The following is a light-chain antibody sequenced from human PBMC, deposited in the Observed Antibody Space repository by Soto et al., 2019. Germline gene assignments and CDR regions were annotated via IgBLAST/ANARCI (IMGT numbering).Light chain of an antibody. CDR1: SSDVGSSNG. J-gene: IGLJ1*01. CDR2: DVS. V-gene: IGLV2-18*02. Sequence: QSALPQPPSVSGSPGQSVTISCTGTSSDVGSSNGVSWYQQPPGTAPKLMIYDVSNRPSGVPDRFSGSKSGNTASLTISGLQAEDEPDYYCSSYTSSSTYVFGTGTKVTVL. CDR3: SSYTSSSTYV.